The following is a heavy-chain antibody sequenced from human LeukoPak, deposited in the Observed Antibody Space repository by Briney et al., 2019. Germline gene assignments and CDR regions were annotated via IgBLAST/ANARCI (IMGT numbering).Heavy chain of an antibody. CDR1: GGSISSYY. V-gene: IGHV4-59*01. D-gene: IGHD1-26*01. Sequence: SETLSLTCTVSGGSISSYYWSWIRQPPGKGLEWIGYIYYSGSTNYNPSLKSRVTISVDTSKNQFSLKLSSVTAADTAVYYCAREVGATRSLHYYYYMDVWGKGTTVTVSS. J-gene: IGHJ6*03. CDR3: AREVGATRSLHYYYYMDV. CDR2: IYYSGST.